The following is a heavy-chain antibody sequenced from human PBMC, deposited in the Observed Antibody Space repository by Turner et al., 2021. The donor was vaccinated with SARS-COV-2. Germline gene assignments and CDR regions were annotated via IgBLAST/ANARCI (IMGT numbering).Heavy chain of an antibody. D-gene: IGHD3-22*01. CDR2: IGTAGDT. V-gene: IGHV3-13*04. J-gene: IGHJ3*02. CDR1: GFTFSRYD. CDR3: ARATDYYDSSGYYHTGAFDI. Sequence: EVQLVESGGGLVQPGGSLRLSCAASGFTFSRYDMHWVRQDKGKGLEWVSAIGTAGDTYYPGSVKGRFTISRENAKNSLYLQMNSRRAGDTAVYYCARATDYYDSSGYYHTGAFDIWGQGTMVTVSS.